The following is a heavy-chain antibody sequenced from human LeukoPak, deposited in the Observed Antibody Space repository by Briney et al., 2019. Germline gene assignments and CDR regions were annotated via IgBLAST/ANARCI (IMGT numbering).Heavy chain of an antibody. D-gene: IGHD1-1*01. CDR2: INHSGST. Sequence: SETLSLTCAVYGGSFSGYYWSWIRQPPGKGLEWIGEINHSGSTNYNPFLKSRITISVDTSKNQFSLKLSSVTAADTAVYYCARESGATWGHWGQGTLVTVSS. CDR1: GGSFSGYY. CDR3: ARESGATWGH. J-gene: IGHJ4*02. V-gene: IGHV4-34*01.